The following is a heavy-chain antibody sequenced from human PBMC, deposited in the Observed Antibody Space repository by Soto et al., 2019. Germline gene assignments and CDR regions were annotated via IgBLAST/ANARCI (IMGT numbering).Heavy chain of an antibody. CDR3: ARQSFQQWLVGAYCYYYGMDV. CDR1: GGSISSSSYY. D-gene: IGHD6-19*01. CDR2: IYYSGST. J-gene: IGHJ6*02. Sequence: SETLSLTCTVSGGSISSSSYYWGWIRQPPGKGLEWIGSIYYSGSTYYNPSLKSRVTISVDTSKNQFSLKLSSVTAADTAVYYCARQSFQQWLVGAYCYYYGMDVWGQGTTVTVSS. V-gene: IGHV4-39*01.